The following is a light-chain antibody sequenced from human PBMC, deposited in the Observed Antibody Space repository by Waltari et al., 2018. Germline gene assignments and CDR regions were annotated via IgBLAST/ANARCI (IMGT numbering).Light chain of an antibody. CDR1: NSNVDILHL. CDR3: CSFAGYGIYV. CDR2: EIR. J-gene: IGLJ1*01. V-gene: IGLV2-23*02. Sequence: QSALTQPASVSGSPGQSITISCTAVNSNVDILHLVSWYQHHPGRNPRLLIYEIRQRPVGFSNRCSGSKSVNTASLTISGLQPEDEADYFCCSFAGYGIYVFGSGTQVSVL.